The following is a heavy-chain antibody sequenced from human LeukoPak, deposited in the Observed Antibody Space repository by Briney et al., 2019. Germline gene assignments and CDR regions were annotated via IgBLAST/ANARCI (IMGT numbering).Heavy chain of an antibody. V-gene: IGHV3-30-3*01. CDR2: ISYDGSNK. D-gene: IGHD7-27*01. Sequence: GRSLRLSCAASGFIFRNYAMHWVRQAPGKGLEWVAVISYDGSNKYYADSVKGRFTISRENSKNTLFLQMNSLSAEDTAVYYCAREELGMVYFDYWGLGTLVTVSS. CDR3: AREELGMVYFDY. J-gene: IGHJ4*02. CDR1: GFIFRNYA.